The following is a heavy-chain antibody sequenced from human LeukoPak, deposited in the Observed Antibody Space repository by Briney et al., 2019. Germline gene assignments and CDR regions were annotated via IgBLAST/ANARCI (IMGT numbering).Heavy chain of an antibody. CDR1: GFTFSSYW. V-gene: IGHV3-74*01. CDR2: INNDGSST. D-gene: IGHD1-26*01. CDR3: ARHGGSYHVV. J-gene: IGHJ4*02. Sequence: GGSLRLSCAASGFTFSSYWMHWVRQAPGKGLVWVSRINNDGSSTDYADSVKDRFTISRDNAKNTLYLQMNSLRAEDTAVYYCARHGGSYHVVWGQGTLVTVSS.